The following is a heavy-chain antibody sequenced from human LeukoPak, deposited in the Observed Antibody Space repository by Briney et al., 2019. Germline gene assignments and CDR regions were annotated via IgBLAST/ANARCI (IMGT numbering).Heavy chain of an antibody. D-gene: IGHD4-17*01. CDR3: ARDGDYGEWGHYFDY. Sequence: SVKVSCKASGGTFSSYAISWVRQAPGQGLEWMGGIIPIFGTANYAQKFQGRVTITADESTSTAYMELSSLRSEDTAVYYCARDGDYGEWGHYFDYWGQGTLVTVSS. CDR1: GGTFSSYA. CDR2: IIPIFGTA. V-gene: IGHV1-69*13. J-gene: IGHJ4*02.